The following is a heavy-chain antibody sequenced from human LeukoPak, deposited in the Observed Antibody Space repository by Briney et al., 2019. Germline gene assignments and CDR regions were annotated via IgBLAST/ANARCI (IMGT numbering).Heavy chain of an antibody. CDR2: ISYDGGNK. J-gene: IGHJ6*02. Sequence: PGGSLRLSCAAPGFTFSSYVMHWVRQAPGKGLEWVAVISYDGGNKYYADSVKGRFTISRDNSENTLYLQMNSLRSDDTAVYYCAKDYYDFWSGGYYYYYGMDVWGQGTTVTVSS. V-gene: IGHV3-30*18. CDR1: GFTFSSYV. D-gene: IGHD3-3*01. CDR3: AKDYYDFWSGGYYYYYGMDV.